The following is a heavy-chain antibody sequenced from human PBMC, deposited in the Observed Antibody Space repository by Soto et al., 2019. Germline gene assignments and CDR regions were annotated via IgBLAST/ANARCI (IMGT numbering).Heavy chain of an antibody. Sequence: SGEVSGFTFSTHGMHWVRQAPGKGLEWVAGTSYDGTNKYYARSVQGRFTISRENSMKTLYLQMNSLRTEDTAVYYCAKDLSGARWYYDALDVWGQGTTVTVSS. D-gene: IGHD2-15*01. CDR2: TSYDGTNK. V-gene: IGHV3-30*18. J-gene: IGHJ6*02. CDR1: GFTFSTHG. CDR3: AKDLSGARWYYDALDV.